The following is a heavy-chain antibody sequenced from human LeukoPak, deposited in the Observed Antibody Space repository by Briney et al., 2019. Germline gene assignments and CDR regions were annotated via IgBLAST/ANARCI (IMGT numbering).Heavy chain of an antibody. CDR3: AREGGFCFGDTCRFFDF. CDR1: GFTFGSHA. Sequence: GGSLRLSCKAAGFTFGSHAMYWARQAPGKGLEWVSSISSSRSYIYYADSVKGRFTISRDNAKNSLYLQMNSLGAEDTAVYYCAREGGFCFGDTCRFFDFWGQGTLVTVSS. J-gene: IGHJ4*02. D-gene: IGHD2-15*01. CDR2: ISSSRSYI. V-gene: IGHV3-21*01.